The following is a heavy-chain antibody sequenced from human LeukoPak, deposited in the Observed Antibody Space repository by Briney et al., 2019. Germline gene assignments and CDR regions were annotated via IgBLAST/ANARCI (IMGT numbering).Heavy chain of an antibody. J-gene: IGHJ3*02. CDR1: GFTFSSYA. V-gene: IGHV3-23*01. D-gene: IGHD1-26*01. Sequence: GGSLRLSCAASGFTFSSYAMSWVRQAPGKGLEWVSAISGSGGSTYYADSVKGRFTISRDNSKNTLYLQMNSLRAEDTAVYYCAKDWTAVGATGLVAFDIWGQGTMATVSS. CDR2: ISGSGGST. CDR3: AKDWTAVGATGLVAFDI.